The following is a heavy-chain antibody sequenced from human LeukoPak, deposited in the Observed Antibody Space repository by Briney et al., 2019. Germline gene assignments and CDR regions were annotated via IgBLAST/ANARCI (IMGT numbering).Heavy chain of an antibody. CDR1: GGTFSNYA. CDR3: AGIDETIWFGDRDKGAFDI. J-gene: IGHJ3*02. Sequence: GASVKVSCKASGGTFSNYAISWVRQAPGQGLEWMGGIMPIFGTGKNAQKFQGSVTITADESTSTAYMELSSLRSEDTAVYYCAGIDETIWFGDRDKGAFDIWGQGTMVTVSS. V-gene: IGHV1-69*13. D-gene: IGHD3-10*01. CDR2: IMPIFGTG.